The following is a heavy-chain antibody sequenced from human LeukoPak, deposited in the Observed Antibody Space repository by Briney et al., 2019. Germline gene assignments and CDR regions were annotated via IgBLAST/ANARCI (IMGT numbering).Heavy chain of an antibody. CDR1: GYNFKDYH. CDR3: ARGWDLQLSRTYFDY. V-gene: IGHV1-2*02. D-gene: IGHD3-16*02. Sequence: ASVRVSCQAPGYNFKDYHIHWVRQAPGQGLEWMGFIIPNSGGTNYALQFRGRVTVTGDTSINTAYLEIKNLKSDDTAVYYCARGWDLQLSRTYFDYWGQGTLVTVST. J-gene: IGHJ4*02. CDR2: IIPNSGGT.